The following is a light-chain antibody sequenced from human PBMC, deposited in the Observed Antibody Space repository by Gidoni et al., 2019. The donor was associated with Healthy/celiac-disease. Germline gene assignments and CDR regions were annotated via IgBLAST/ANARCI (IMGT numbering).Light chain of an antibody. CDR1: QSVSSN. CDR2: GAS. J-gene: IGKJ5*01. Sequence: EIVMTQSPATLSVSPGERATLSCRASQSVSSNLAGYQQKPGQAPRLLIYGASIRATGIPARFSGSGSGTEFTLTISILQSEDFAVYYCQQYNNWPLSITFGQGTRLEIK. V-gene: IGKV3D-15*03. CDR3: QQYNNWPLSIT.